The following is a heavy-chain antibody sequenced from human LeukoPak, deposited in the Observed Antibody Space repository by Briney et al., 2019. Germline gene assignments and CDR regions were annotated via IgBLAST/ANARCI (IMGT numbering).Heavy chain of an antibody. CDR1: GFTFSSYA. CDR2: ISGSGGST. Sequence: GGSLRLSWTASGFTFSSYAMSWVRQAQGKGLEWVSAISGSGGSTYYADSVKGRFTISRDNSKNTLYLQMNGLRAEDTAVYYCAKDPLNYYGSGSYFDYWGQGTLVTVSS. D-gene: IGHD3-10*01. J-gene: IGHJ4*02. V-gene: IGHV3-23*01. CDR3: AKDPLNYYGSGSYFDY.